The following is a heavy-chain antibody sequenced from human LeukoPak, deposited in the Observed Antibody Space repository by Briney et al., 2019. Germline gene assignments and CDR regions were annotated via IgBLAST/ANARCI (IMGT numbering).Heavy chain of an antibody. Sequence: SGTLSLTCAVSGDSISSRNWWSWVRQPPGKGLEWIGEIHHSGSTNYNPSLKSRVTISVDKSKNQFSLKLTSVTAADTAVYYCARVTTIAAAGNSFDYWGQGNLVTVSS. V-gene: IGHV4-4*02. CDR3: ARVTTIAAAGNSFDY. D-gene: IGHD6-13*01. CDR2: IHHSGST. CDR1: GDSISSRNW. J-gene: IGHJ4*02.